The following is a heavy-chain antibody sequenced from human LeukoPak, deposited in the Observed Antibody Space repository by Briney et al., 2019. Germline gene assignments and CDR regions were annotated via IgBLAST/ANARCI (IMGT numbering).Heavy chain of an antibody. Sequence: ASVKVSCKASGYTFTSYGISWVRQTPGQGLEWMGWISAYNGSTNYAQKLQGRVTMTTDTSTSTAYMELRSLRSDDTAVYYCARDEGIAAADPFDYWGQGTLVTVSS. V-gene: IGHV1-18*01. D-gene: IGHD6-13*01. CDR1: GYTFTSYG. CDR2: ISAYNGST. J-gene: IGHJ4*02. CDR3: ARDEGIAAADPFDY.